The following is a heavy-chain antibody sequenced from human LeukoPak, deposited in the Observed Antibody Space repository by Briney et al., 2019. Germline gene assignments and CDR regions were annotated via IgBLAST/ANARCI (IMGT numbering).Heavy chain of an antibody. D-gene: IGHD4-11*01. J-gene: IGHJ4*02. Sequence: ASVTVSCKASGYTFTGYYMHWVRQAPGQGLEWMGWINPNSGGTNYAQKFQGRVTMTRDTSISTAYMELSRLRSDDTAVYYCARDDYSNYAYWGQGTLVTVSS. V-gene: IGHV1-2*02. CDR2: INPNSGGT. CDR1: GYTFTGYY. CDR3: ARDDYSNYAY.